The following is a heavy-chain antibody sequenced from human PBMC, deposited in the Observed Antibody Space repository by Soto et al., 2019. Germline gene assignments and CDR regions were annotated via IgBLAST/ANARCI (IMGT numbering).Heavy chain of an antibody. CDR1: GGSISSGGYY. CDR3: ARGSPLSSSYPLDY. J-gene: IGHJ4*02. Sequence: PSETLSLTCTVSGGSISSGGYYWSWIRQHPGKGLEWIGYIYYTGSTNYSPSLKSRVTMSLDTSKNLLSLKLNSVTAADTAVYYCARGSPLSSSYPLDYWGPGSLVTVSS. D-gene: IGHD6-6*01. CDR2: IYYTGST. V-gene: IGHV4-61*08.